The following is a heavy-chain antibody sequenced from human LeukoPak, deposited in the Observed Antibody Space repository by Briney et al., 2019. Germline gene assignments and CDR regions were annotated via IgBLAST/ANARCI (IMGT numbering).Heavy chain of an antibody. CDR3: ARDISGYSLYYFDS. Sequence: PSETLSLTCSVSGYSISSGYYWGWIRQPPGKGLEWIGSIHHSGSTFSNPSLESRVTLSVDTSKNQFSLKMSSVTAADTAVYYCARDISGYSLYYFDSWGQGTLVAVSS. V-gene: IGHV4-38-2*02. D-gene: IGHD3-22*01. CDR1: GYSISSGYY. CDR2: IHHSGST. J-gene: IGHJ4*02.